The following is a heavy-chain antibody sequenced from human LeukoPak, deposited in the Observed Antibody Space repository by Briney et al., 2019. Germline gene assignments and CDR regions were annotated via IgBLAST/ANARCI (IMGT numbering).Heavy chain of an antibody. CDR2: ISGYNGNT. J-gene: IGHJ4*02. V-gene: IGHV1-18*01. CDR3: ARVPLHGPRYFDY. CDR1: GYTFSSYG. Sequence: ASVKVSCKASGYTFSSYGISWVRQAPGQGLEWMGWISGYNGNTNYAQRLQGRVTMTTDTSTSTTYMELRSLRSDDTAMYYCARVPLHGPRYFDYWGQGTLVTVSS.